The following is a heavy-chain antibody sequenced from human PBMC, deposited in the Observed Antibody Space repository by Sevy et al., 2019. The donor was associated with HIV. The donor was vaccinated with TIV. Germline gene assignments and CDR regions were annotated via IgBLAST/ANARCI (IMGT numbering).Heavy chain of an antibody. D-gene: IGHD1-26*01. CDR1: GFTFSTYS. CDR2: ISGSSNYI. Sequence: GGSLRLSCAGFGFTFSTYSMNWVRQAPGKGLEWISFISGSSNYIYYADSVKGRFTISRDNVKDSLYLQMNSLRVEDTAAYFCARDGKAWDRLNYWGQGTLVTVSS. V-gene: IGHV3-21*01. CDR3: ARDGKAWDRLNY. J-gene: IGHJ4*02.